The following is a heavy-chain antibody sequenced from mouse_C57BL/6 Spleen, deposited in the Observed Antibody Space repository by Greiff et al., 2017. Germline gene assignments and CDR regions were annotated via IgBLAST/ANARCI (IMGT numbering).Heavy chain of an antibody. CDR2: IRNKANGYTT. CDR1: GFTFTDYY. Sequence: DVKLVESGGGLVQPGGSLSLSCAASGFTFTDYYMSWVRQPPGKALEWLGFIRNKANGYTTEYSASVKGRFTISRDNSQSILYLQVNALRAEDSATDSCARYYDCLYWYFDVWGTGTTVTVSS. J-gene: IGHJ1*03. CDR3: ARYYDCLYWYFDV. V-gene: IGHV7-3*01. D-gene: IGHD2-4*01.